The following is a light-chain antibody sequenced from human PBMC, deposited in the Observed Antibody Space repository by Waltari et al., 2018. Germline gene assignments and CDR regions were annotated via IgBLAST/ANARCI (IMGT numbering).Light chain of an antibody. CDR3: QSADSSGTYVV. V-gene: IGLV3-25*03. Sequence: SSELTHPPSVSVSPGQTARITCSRDALQNQYDSLYQQKPGQAPVLWIYKDSERPSGIPERFSGTSSGTTVTLTISGVQAEDEADYYCQSADSSGTYVVFGGGTKLTVL. J-gene: IGLJ2*01. CDR1: ALQNQY. CDR2: KDS.